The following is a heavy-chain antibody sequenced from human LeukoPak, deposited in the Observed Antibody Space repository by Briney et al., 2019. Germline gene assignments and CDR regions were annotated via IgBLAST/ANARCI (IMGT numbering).Heavy chain of an antibody. J-gene: IGHJ4*02. CDR1: GGSISNYY. Sequence: SETLSLTCTVSGGSISNYYWSWLRQPPGKGLEWIGYIYYSGSTNYNPSLKSRVTISVDTFKNQFSLKLTSVTAADTAVYYCAREGDGYNGGERFDYWGQGTLVTVSS. CDR3: AREGDGYNGGERFDY. V-gene: IGHV4-59*12. CDR2: IYYSGST. D-gene: IGHD5-24*01.